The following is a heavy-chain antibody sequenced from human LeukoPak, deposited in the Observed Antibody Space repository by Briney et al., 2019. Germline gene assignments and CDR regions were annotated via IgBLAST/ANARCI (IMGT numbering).Heavy chain of an antibody. CDR1: GGSISSYY. J-gene: IGHJ3*02. CDR3: ARESSLDDAFDI. V-gene: IGHV4-59*01. CDR2: IYYSGST. D-gene: IGHD1-1*01. Sequence: SETLSLTCTVSGGSISSYYWSWLRQPPGKGLEWIGYIYYSGSTNYNPSLKSRVTISVDTSKNQFSLKLSSVTAADTAVYYCARESSLDDAFDIWGQGTMVTVSS.